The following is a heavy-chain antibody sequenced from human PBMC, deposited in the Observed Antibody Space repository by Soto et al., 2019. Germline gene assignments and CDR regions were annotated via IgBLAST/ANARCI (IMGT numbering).Heavy chain of an antibody. D-gene: IGHD5-18*01. CDR3: AREAKLWHYFDY. V-gene: IGHV3-30-3*01. CDR1: GFTFSSYA. Sequence: GGSLRLSCAASGFTFSSYAMHWVRQAPGKGLEWVAVISYDGSNKYYADSVKGRFTISRDNSKNTLYLQMNSLRAEDTAVYYCAREAKLWHYFDYWGQGTLVTVPQ. CDR2: ISYDGSNK. J-gene: IGHJ4*02.